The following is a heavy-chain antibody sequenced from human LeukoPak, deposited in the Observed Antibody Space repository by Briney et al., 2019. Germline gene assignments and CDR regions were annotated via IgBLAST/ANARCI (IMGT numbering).Heavy chain of an antibody. V-gene: IGHV3-7*05. CDR1: GFTFSSSW. CDR2: IKEDGSEI. Sequence: GGSLRLSCAASGFTFSSSWMSWVRQAPGKGLEWVANIKEDGSEIYYVDSVKGRFTFSRDNAKNSLYLQMNSLRAEDTAVYYCASDSSSYGFDYWGQGTLVTASS. CDR3: ASDSSSYGFDY. J-gene: IGHJ4*02. D-gene: IGHD5-18*01.